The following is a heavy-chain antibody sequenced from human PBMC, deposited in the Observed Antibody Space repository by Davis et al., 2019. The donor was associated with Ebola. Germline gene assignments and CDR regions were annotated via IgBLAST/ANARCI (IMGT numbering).Heavy chain of an antibody. J-gene: IGHJ6*04. D-gene: IGHD5-12*01. CDR1: GFTFSSYG. V-gene: IGHV3-33*01. Sequence: PSETLSLTCAASGFTFSSYGMHWVRQAPGKGLEWVAVIWYDGSNKYYADSVKGRFTISRDNSKNTLYLQMNSLRAEDTAVYYCARDYVDIVATMFTHYYGMDVWGKGTTVTVSS. CDR2: IWYDGSNK. CDR3: ARDYVDIVATMFTHYYGMDV.